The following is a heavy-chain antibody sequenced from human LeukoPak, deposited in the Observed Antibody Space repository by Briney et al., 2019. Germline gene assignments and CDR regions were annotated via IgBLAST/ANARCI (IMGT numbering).Heavy chain of an antibody. CDR2: ISWNSGNI. J-gene: IGHJ6*03. D-gene: IGHD3-3*01. V-gene: IGHV3-9*01. CDR1: GFTFDDYA. Sequence: PGGSLRLSCAASGFTFDDYAMHWVRQAPGKGLEWVSGISWNSGNIGYADSVKGRFTISRDNAKNSLYLQMNSLRAEDTAVYYCARSMTYYDFWSGPYYYYMDVWGKGTTVTVSS. CDR3: ARSMTYYDFWSGPYYYYMDV.